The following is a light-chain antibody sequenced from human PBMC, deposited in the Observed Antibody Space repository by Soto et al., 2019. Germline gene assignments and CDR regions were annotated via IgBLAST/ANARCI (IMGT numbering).Light chain of an antibody. CDR3: QSYDSSLSGSEV. CDR2: GNS. J-gene: IGLJ2*01. CDR1: SSNIGAGYD. Sequence: QSVLTQPPSVSGAPGQRVTISCTGSSSNIGAGYDVHWYQQLPGTAPKLLIYGNSNRPSGVPDRFSGSKSGTSASLAITGLQGEYEADYSRQSYDSSLSGSEVFGGGTKLTVL. V-gene: IGLV1-40*01.